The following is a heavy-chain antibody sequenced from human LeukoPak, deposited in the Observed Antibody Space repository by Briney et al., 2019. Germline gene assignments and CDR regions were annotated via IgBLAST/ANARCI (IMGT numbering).Heavy chain of an antibody. Sequence: GRSLRLSCAASGFTFSSYAMSWVRQAPGKGLEWVSAISGSGGSTYYADSVKGRFTISRDNSKNTLYLQMNSLRAEDTAVYYCAKDRGAYYDSSVFDYWGQGTLVTVSS. CDR2: ISGSGGST. CDR3: AKDRGAYYDSSVFDY. V-gene: IGHV3-23*01. D-gene: IGHD3-22*01. J-gene: IGHJ4*02. CDR1: GFTFSSYA.